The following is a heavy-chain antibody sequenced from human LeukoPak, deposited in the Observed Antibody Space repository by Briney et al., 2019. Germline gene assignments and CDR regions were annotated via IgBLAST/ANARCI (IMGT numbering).Heavy chain of an antibody. CDR1: GFTFSSYA. D-gene: IGHD1-26*01. J-gene: IGHJ6*03. CDR3: AKRDGSGHHYYMDV. CDR2: IVSSGGST. Sequence: GGSLRLSCAASGFTFSSYAMSWVRQALGQGLEWASSIVSSGGSTYYGDSVKGRLTISRENSRNTLYLQMHSLRAGDTAVYYCAKRDGSGHHYYMDVWGKGTTVTVSS. V-gene: IGHV3-23*01.